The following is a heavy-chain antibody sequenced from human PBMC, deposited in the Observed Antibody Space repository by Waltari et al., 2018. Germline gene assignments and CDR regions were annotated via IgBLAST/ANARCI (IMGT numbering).Heavy chain of an antibody. CDR1: GYSISSGYY. V-gene: IGHV4-38-2*02. CDR3: ARGPYGGNPAGWFDP. Sequence: QVQLQESGPGLVKPSETLSLTCTVSGYSISSGYYWGWIRQPPGKGLEWIGSIYHSGSTYYNPSLKSRVTISVDTSKNQFSLKLSSVTAADTAVYYCARGPYGGNPAGWFDPWGQGTLVTVSS. D-gene: IGHD2-15*01. J-gene: IGHJ5*02. CDR2: IYHSGST.